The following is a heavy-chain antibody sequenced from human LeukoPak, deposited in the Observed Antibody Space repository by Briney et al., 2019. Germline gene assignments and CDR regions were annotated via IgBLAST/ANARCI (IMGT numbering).Heavy chain of an antibody. D-gene: IGHD3-10*01. Sequence: GGSLRLSCAASGFTFSSYAMSWVRQAPGKGLEWVSAISGSGGSTYYADSVKGRFTISRDNSKNTLYLQMNSLRAEDTAEYYCAKNLWFGEYNDYWGQGTLVTVSS. CDR2: ISGSGGST. CDR3: AKNLWFGEYNDY. V-gene: IGHV3-23*01. J-gene: IGHJ4*02. CDR1: GFTFSSYA.